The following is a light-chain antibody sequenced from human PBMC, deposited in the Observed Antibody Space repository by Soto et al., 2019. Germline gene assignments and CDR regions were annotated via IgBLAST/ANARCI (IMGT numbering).Light chain of an antibody. CDR2: GAS. Sequence: EIVLTQSPATLSVYPGERATLSCRASQSVSSNLAWYQQKPGQAPRLLIYGASTRATGIPARFSGSGSGTEFILTISSMESEDFAIYYRQQHNDWPTFGQGTRLEI. CDR3: QQHNDWPT. V-gene: IGKV3-15*01. CDR1: QSVSSN. J-gene: IGKJ5*01.